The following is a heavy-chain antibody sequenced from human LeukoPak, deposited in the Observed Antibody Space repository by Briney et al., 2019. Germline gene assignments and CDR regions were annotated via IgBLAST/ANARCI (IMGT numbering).Heavy chain of an antibody. CDR2: IYYSGST. CDR1: GGSVSSGSYY. Sequence: PSETLSLTCTVSGGSVSSGSYYWSWIRQPPGKGLEWIGYIYYSGSTNYNPSLKGRVTISVDTSKNQFSLKLSSVTAADTAVYYCARVNWNDAFDYWGQGTLVTVSS. CDR3: ARVNWNDAFDY. V-gene: IGHV4-61*01. D-gene: IGHD1-20*01. J-gene: IGHJ4*02.